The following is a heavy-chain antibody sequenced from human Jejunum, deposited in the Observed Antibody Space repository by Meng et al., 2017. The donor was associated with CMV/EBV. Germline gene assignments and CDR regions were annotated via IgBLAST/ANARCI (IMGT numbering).Heavy chain of an antibody. Sequence: CAASGFSFSNYMMDWVRQAPGKGLEWVSSISISGYRYYADSVKGRFTISRDDAESSLFLQMNSLGAEDTAVYYCARVLKGGTYFDNWGQGTQVTVSS. CDR2: ISISGYR. J-gene: IGHJ4*02. CDR1: GFSFSNYM. V-gene: IGHV3-21*01. D-gene: IGHD1-26*01. CDR3: ARVLKGGTYFDN.